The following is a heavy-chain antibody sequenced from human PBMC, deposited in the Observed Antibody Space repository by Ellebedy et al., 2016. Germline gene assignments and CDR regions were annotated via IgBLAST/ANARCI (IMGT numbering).Heavy chain of an antibody. CDR1: GFTFSSYG. J-gene: IGHJ1*01. V-gene: IGHV3-30*18. Sequence: GGSLRLSXAASGFTFSSYGMHWVRQAPGKGLEWVAVISYDGSNKYYADSVKGRFTISRDNSKNTLYLQMNSLRAEDTAVYYCAKRSDCSGGSCYGYFQHWGQGTLVTVSS. D-gene: IGHD2-15*01. CDR2: ISYDGSNK. CDR3: AKRSDCSGGSCYGYFQH.